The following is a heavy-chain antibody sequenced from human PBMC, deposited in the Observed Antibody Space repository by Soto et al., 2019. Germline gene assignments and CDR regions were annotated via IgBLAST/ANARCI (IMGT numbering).Heavy chain of an antibody. D-gene: IGHD1-26*01. J-gene: IGHJ6*04. V-gene: IGHV1-69*13. CDR1: GGTFSSYA. CDR2: IIPIFGTA. CDR3: ARDWVTSGENADYYYGMDF. Sequence: AVKVSCKSSGGTFSSYAISWVRQAPGQGLEWMGGIIPIFGTANYAQKFQGRVTITADESTSTAYMELSSLRSEDTAVYYCARDWVTSGENADYYYGMDFRGKGTTVTVSS.